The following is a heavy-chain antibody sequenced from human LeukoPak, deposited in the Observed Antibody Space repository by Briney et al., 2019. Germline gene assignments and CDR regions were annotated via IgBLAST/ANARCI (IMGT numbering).Heavy chain of an antibody. J-gene: IGHJ5*02. D-gene: IGHD2-15*01. CDR2: INHSGST. CDR1: GGSFSGYY. CDR3: ARAVIVVAAATQRNWFDP. V-gene: IGHV4-34*01. Sequence: SETLSLTCAVYGGSFSGYYGSWIRQPPGKGLEWIGEINHSGSTNYNPSLKSRVTISVDTSKNQFSLKLSSVTAADTAIYYCARAVIVVAAATQRNWFDPWGQGTLVTVSS.